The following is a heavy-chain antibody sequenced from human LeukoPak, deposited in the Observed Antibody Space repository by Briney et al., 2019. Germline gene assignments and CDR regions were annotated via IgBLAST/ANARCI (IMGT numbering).Heavy chain of an antibody. CDR1: GFTFSSHA. CDR2: IRGDGATI. CDR3: ARDQFGDYFRGADY. D-gene: IGHD3-22*01. Sequence: GGSLRLSCAASGFTFSSHAMTWVRQAPGRGLEWVSAIRGDGATILYGDSVKGRITVSRDNSKNTLYLQMNSLRAEDTAVYYCARDQFGDYFRGADYWGQGTRVTVSS. J-gene: IGHJ4*02. V-gene: IGHV3-23*01.